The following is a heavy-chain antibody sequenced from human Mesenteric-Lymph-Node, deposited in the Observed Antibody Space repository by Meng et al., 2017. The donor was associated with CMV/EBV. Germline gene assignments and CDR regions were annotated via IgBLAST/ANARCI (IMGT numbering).Heavy chain of an antibody. V-gene: IGHV4-39*07. J-gene: IGHJ5*02. CDR2: MYRDGST. Sequence: SETLSLTCTVSGDSISSDAYYWGWIRQPPGKGLEWVGSMYRDGSTYYSPSLRSRLAISLDTSKSQFSLKLNSVTAADTAVYYCARESLLSGWFDPWGQGTLVTVSS. CDR3: ARESLLSGWFDP. D-gene: IGHD2-2*01. CDR1: GDSISSDAYY.